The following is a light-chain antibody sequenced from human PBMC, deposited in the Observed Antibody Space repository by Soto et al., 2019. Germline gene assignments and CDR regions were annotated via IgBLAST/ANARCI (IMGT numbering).Light chain of an antibody. CDR3: QQYNNWLT. CDR2: RAS. Sequence: IVMTQSPATLSVSPGERATLSCRAGQTIYSNVAWYQQRPGQAPRLLIYRASTRATGIPARFRGRRSGTEFTLTIRSQQSEDFAGYYCQQYNNWLTFGGGTKVDI. J-gene: IGKJ4*01. V-gene: IGKV3-15*01. CDR1: QTIYSN.